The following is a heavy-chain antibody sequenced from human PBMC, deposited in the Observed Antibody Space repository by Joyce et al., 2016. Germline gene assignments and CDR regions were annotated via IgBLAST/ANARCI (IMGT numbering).Heavy chain of an antibody. J-gene: IGHJ5*02. CDR1: GFTFSSYG. Sequence: QVQLVESGGGVVQPGRSLRLSCAASGFTFSSYGMHWVRQARGKGLYWVAIIWSDGSNKYYGDSVKGRFTIARDNSKNTLYLQMNSLRAEDTAVYYCARDDCSGDSCYPYPWGQGTLVTVSS. V-gene: IGHV3-33*01. CDR2: IWSDGSNK. CDR3: ARDDCSGDSCYPYP. D-gene: IGHD2-15*01.